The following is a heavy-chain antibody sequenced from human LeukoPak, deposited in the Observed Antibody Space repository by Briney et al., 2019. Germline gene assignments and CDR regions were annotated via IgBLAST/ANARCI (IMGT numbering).Heavy chain of an antibody. D-gene: IGHD3-10*01. J-gene: IGHJ5*02. CDR3: TGGGLVRGTLHWFDP. Sequence: SQTLSLTCAISGDSVSSGSAGWNWIRQSPSRGLEWLGRIYYRSKGYSDYAISLKSRITINPDTSRNQFSLQLNSVTHDDTAVYYCTGGGLVRGTLHWFDPWGQGTLVTVSS. V-gene: IGHV6-1*01. CDR1: GDSVSSGSAG. CDR2: IYYRSKGYS.